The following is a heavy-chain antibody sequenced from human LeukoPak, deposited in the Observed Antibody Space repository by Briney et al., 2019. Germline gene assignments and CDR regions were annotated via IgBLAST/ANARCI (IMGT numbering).Heavy chain of an antibody. Sequence: GRSLRLSCAAAGFTFTSHWMHWVRQAPGKGLVWVSRIDNDGSDTTYADSVRGRFTISRDNAKNTLYLQMDSLRAEDTAVYYCVRDRPHNWFDPWGQGTLATVSS. J-gene: IGHJ5*02. D-gene: IGHD6-6*01. CDR2: IDNDGSDT. CDR1: GFTFTSHW. V-gene: IGHV3-74*01. CDR3: VRDRPHNWFDP.